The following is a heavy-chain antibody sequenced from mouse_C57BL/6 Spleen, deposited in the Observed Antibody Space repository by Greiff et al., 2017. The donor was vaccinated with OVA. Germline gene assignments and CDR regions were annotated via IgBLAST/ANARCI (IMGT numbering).Heavy chain of an antibody. CDR3: ARGVTTVVEGFAY. J-gene: IGHJ3*01. V-gene: IGHV1-18*01. CDR1: GYTFTDYN. D-gene: IGHD1-1*01. CDR2: INPNNGGT. Sequence: VQLQQSGPELVKPGASVKIPCKASGYTFTDYNMDWVKQSHGKSLEWIGNINPNNGGTIYNQKFKGKATLTVDKSSSTAYMELRSLTSEDTAVYYCARGVTTVVEGFAYWGQGTLVTVSA.